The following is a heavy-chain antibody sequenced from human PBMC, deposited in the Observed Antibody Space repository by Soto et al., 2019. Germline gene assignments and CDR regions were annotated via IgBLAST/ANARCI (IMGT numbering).Heavy chain of an antibody. CDR3: ARERFLEWLVSAYYYGMDV. Sequence: ASVKVSCKASGYTFTSYGISWVRQAPGQGLEWTGWISAYNGNTNYAQKLQGRVTMTTDTSTSTAYMELRSLRSDDTAVYYCARERFLEWLVSAYYYGMDVWGQGTTVTVSS. CDR1: GYTFTSYG. V-gene: IGHV1-18*04. D-gene: IGHD3-3*01. J-gene: IGHJ6*02. CDR2: ISAYNGNT.